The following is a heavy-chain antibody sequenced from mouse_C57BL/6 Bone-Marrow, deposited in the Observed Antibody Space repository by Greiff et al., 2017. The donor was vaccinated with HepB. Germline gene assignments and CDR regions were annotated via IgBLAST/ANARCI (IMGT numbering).Heavy chain of an antibody. CDR1: GYTFTSYG. D-gene: IGHD1-2*01. Sequence: AQLQESGAELARPGASVKLSCKASGYTFTSYGISWVKQRTGQGLEWIGEIYPRSGNTYYNEKFKGKATLTADKSSSTAYMELRSLTSEDSAVYFCARALRPSGCYFDYWGQGTTLTVSS. J-gene: IGHJ2*01. CDR3: ARALRPSGCYFDY. V-gene: IGHV1-81*01. CDR2: IYPRSGNT.